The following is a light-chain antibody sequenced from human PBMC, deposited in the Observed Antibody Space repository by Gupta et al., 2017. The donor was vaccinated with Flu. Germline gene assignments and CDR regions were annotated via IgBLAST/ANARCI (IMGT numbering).Light chain of an antibody. CDR1: QDISNY. J-gene: IGKJ2*01. CDR3: QQYDNLPSHT. CDR2: HAS. Sequence: DIQMTQSPSSLSASVGDRVTITCQASQDISNYLNWYQHKPGKAPKLLIHHASNLATGVPSRFSASGSGTDFTFTISSLQAEDIATYYCQQYDNLPSHTFGQGTKLE. V-gene: IGKV1-33*01.